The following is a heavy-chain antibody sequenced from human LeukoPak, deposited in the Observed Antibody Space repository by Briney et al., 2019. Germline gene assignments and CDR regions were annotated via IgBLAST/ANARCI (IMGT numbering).Heavy chain of an antibody. CDR3: ARDHEWGRAYFDY. V-gene: IGHV3-33*01. CDR2: IWNDGSNQ. CDR1: GFTVSSNG. J-gene: IGHJ4*02. Sequence: GGSLRLSCAASGFTVSSNGMHWVRQAPGKGLEWVAVIWNDGSNQYSAASVKGRFTVSKDNSKTTLYLQMNSLRAEDTAVYYCARDHEWGRAYFDYWGQGTLVTVSS. D-gene: IGHD1-26*01.